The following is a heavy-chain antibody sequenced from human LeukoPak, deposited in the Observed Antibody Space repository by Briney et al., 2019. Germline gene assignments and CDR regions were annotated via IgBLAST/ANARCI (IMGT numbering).Heavy chain of an antibody. V-gene: IGHV6-1*01. J-gene: IGHJ4*02. CDR2: TYYRSRWYY. CDR3: ARGGHFEY. CDR1: GDSVSSDTSA. Sequence: SQTLSLTCAISGDSVSSDTSAWNWFRQSPSRGLEWLGRTYYRSRWYYDYAVSVKSRIDIKPDTSKNQFSLQLNSVTPEDTAVYYCARGGHFEYWGQGTLVTVSS. D-gene: IGHD6-25*01.